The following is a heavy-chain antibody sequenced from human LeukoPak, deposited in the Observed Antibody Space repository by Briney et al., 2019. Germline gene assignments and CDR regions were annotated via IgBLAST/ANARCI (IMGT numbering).Heavy chain of an antibody. CDR2: ISYDGSNK. Sequence: GGSLRLSCAASGFAFSGYGMHWVRQAPGKGLEWVAVISYDGSNKYYADSVKGRFTISRDNSKNTLYLQMNSLRAEDTAVYYCAKDWIGSVLDFFLDYWGQGTLVTVSS. V-gene: IGHV3-30*18. CDR1: GFAFSGYG. J-gene: IGHJ4*02. D-gene: IGHD3-3*01. CDR3: AKDWIGSVLDFFLDY.